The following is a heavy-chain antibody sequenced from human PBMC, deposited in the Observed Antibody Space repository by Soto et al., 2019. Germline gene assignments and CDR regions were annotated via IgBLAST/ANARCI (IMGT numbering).Heavy chain of an antibody. CDR1: GFTFTYFA. Sequence: EVQLLESGGGLVQPGGSLRLSCAASGFTFTYFAMSWVRQAPGKGLEWVSTISGTDSKSNYADSVRGRFTISRDSSKNTLFLQLTSLRDDDMAVYHCVKGVYSSGSDFFDYWGQGTPVTVSS. J-gene: IGHJ4*02. D-gene: IGHD5-18*01. V-gene: IGHV3-23*01. CDR3: VKGVYSSGSDFFDY. CDR2: ISGTDSKS.